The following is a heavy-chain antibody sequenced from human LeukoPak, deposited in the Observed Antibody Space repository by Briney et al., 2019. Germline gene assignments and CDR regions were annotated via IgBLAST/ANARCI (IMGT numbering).Heavy chain of an antibody. CDR3: ARHNYYNFWNALNWFDP. V-gene: IGHV4-39*01. Sequence: SETLSITCTVSGDSINNNNYYWAWIRQSPGKGLEWIGSIYYRGSTYYNPSLKSRLIMSVDTAENHFSLRLTSVTAADTAIYYCARHNYYNFWNALNWFDPWGQGTLVTVSS. CDR1: GDSINNNNYY. J-gene: IGHJ5*02. D-gene: IGHD3-3*01. CDR2: IYYRGST.